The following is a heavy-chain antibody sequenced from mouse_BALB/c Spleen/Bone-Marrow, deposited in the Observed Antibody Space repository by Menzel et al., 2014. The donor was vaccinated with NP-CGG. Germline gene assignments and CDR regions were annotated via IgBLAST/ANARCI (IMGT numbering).Heavy chain of an antibody. CDR2: ISSGGGST. Sequence: EVKLVESGGGLVKPRGSLKLSCAASGFAFSSYDMSWVRQTPEKRLEWVAYISSGGGSTYYPDTVKGRFTISRDNAKNTLYLQMSSLKSEDTAMYYCAREVLRDYFDYWGQGTTLTVSS. CDR3: AREVLRDYFDY. D-gene: IGHD1-1*01. J-gene: IGHJ2*01. V-gene: IGHV5-12-1*01. CDR1: GFAFSSYD.